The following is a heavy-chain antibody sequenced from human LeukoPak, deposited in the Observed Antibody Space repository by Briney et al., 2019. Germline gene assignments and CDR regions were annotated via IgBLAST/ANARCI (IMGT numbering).Heavy chain of an antibody. CDR2: ISYDGGNK. J-gene: IGHJ4*02. CDR1: GFTFSSYG. Sequence: GGSLRLSCAASGFTFSSYGMHWVRQAPGKGLEWVAVISYDGGNKYYADSVKGRFTISRDNSKNTLYLQMNSLRAEDTAVYYCAKDIPTYYDFWSGYPDYWGQGTLVTVSS. V-gene: IGHV3-30*18. CDR3: AKDIPTYYDFWSGYPDY. D-gene: IGHD3-3*01.